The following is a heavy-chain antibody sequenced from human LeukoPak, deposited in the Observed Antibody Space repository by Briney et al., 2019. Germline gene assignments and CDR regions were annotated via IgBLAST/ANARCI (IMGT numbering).Heavy chain of an antibody. D-gene: IGHD2-8*01. J-gene: IGHJ4*02. V-gene: IGHV1-18*01. CDR2: ISAYNGNT. Sequence: ASVKVSCKASGYTFTSYGISWVRQAPGQGLEWMGWISAYNGNTNYAQKLQGRVTMTTDTSTSTAYMELRSLRSDDTAVYYCARDWDGPSPHHCTNGVCYLAYWGQGTLVTVSS. CDR1: GYTFTSYG. CDR3: ARDWDGPSPHHCTNGVCYLAY.